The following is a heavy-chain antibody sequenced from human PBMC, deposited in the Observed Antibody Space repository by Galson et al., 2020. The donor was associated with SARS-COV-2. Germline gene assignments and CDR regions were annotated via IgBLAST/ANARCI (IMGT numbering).Heavy chain of an antibody. J-gene: IGHJ4*02. CDR2: IWYDGSNK. D-gene: IGHD2-2*01. CDR1: GFTFSSYG. V-gene: IGHV3-33*01. CDR3: ARAAAADEYYFDY. Sequence: PGGSLRLSCAASGFTFSSYGMHWVRQAPGKGLEWVAVIWYDGSNKYYADSVKGRFTISRDNSKNTLYLQMNSLRAEDTAVYYCARAAAADEYYFDYWGQGTLVTVSS.